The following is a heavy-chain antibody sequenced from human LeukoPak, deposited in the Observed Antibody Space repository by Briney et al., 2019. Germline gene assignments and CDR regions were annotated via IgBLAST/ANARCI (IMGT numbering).Heavy chain of an antibody. V-gene: IGHV3-21*01. CDR1: GFTFSSYS. CDR2: ISSSSSYI. CDR3: AELGITMIGGV. J-gene: IGHJ6*04. D-gene: IGHD3-10*02. Sequence: PGGSLRLSCAASGFTFSSYSMNWVRQAPGKGLEWVSSISSSSSYIHYADSVKGRFTISRDNAKNSLYLQMNSLRAEDTAVYYCAELGITMIGGVWGKGTTVTISS.